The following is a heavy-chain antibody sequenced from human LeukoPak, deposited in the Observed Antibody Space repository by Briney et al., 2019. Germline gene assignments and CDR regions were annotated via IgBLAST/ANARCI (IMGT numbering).Heavy chain of an antibody. Sequence: GGSLRLSCAASGFTVSSNYMSWVRQAPGKGLEWVSIIYSGGSTFYADSVKGRFTISRDNSKNTLYLQMNSLRAEDTAVYYCAKTGRSSAKSIDYWGQGTLVTVSS. J-gene: IGHJ4*02. D-gene: IGHD2-2*01. CDR2: IYSGGST. CDR3: AKTGRSSAKSIDY. V-gene: IGHV3-53*01. CDR1: GFTVSSNY.